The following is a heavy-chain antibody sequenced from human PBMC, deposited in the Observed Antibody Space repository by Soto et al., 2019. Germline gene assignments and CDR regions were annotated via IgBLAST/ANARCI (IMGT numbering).Heavy chain of an antibody. CDR3: ARTGDGNQDCLDY. D-gene: IGHD1-1*01. J-gene: IGHJ4*02. Sequence: GGSLRLSCAASGFTFSSYWMNWVRQAPGKGLEWVANINQDGNEDNLLDSVKGRFTISRDNAKNSLFLQMNSLRVDDTDVYYCARTGDGNQDCLDYWGQRGRVNVSS. CDR2: INQDGNED. V-gene: IGHV3-7*01. CDR1: GFTFSSYW.